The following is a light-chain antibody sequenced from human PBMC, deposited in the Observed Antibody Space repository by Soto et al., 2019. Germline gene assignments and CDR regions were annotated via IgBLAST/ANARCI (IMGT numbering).Light chain of an antibody. CDR1: HSVFYNSNNKNY. Sequence: DIVMTQSPDSLAVSLGEKPTINCDTRHSVFYNSNNKNYLAWYQHKPGQPPKLLINWASTRESGVPDRFTGSGSGTDFTLTISSLQAEEVAVYYCQQYYSTPLTFGRGNKVDIK. J-gene: IGKJ4*01. V-gene: IGKV4-1*01. CDR2: WAS. CDR3: QQYYSTPLT.